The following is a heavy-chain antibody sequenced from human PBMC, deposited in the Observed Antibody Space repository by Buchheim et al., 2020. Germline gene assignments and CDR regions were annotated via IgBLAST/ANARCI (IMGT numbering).Heavy chain of an antibody. V-gene: IGHV3-30-3*01. J-gene: IGHJ4*02. Sequence: QVQLVESGGGVVQPGRSLRLSCAASGFTFSSYAMHWVRQAPSKGLEWVAVISYDGSNKYYADSVKGRFTISRDNSKNTLYLQMNSLRAEDTAVYYCARDEGPRAFDYWGQGTL. CDR1: GFTFSSYA. CDR3: ARDEGPRAFDY. CDR2: ISYDGSNK.